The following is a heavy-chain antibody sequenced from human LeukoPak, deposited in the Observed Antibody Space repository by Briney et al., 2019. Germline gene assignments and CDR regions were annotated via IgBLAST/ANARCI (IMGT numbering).Heavy chain of an antibody. V-gene: IGHV4-31*01. J-gene: IGHJ4*02. D-gene: IGHD4-23*01. Sequence: SQTLSLPCTVSGGSISSGGYYWSWIRQHPGKDREWIGYIYYSGSTYYNPSLKSLVTISVDTSKNQFSLKLSSVTAPDTAVYYCAREGRWGMKYYFDFWGQGTLVIVSS. CDR3: AREGRWGMKYYFDF. CDR2: IYYSGST. CDR1: GGSISSGGYY.